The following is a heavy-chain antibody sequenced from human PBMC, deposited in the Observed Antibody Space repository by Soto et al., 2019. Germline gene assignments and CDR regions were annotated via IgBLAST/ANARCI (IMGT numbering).Heavy chain of an antibody. CDR2: INPNSGDT. D-gene: IGHD2-2*01. J-gene: IGHJ6*02. CDR3: AREQYQLLAYGMDV. V-gene: IGHV1-2*02. Sequence: QVQLVQSGAEVKKPGASVKVSCKASGYTFTGHYMQWVRQAPGQVLEWMGWINPNSGDTNYAQKCQGRVTMTRNTSISTVYMELSRLRSEETALYYCAREQYQLLAYGMDVWGQGTTVTVAS. CDR1: GYTFTGHY.